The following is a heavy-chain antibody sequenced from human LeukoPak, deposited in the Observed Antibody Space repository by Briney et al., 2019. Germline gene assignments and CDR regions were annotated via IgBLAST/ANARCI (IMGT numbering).Heavy chain of an antibody. J-gene: IGHJ4*02. Sequence: GGSLRLSCAASGFTFSISAMSWVRQAPGKGLGLVSAISGSGGSTYYADSVNGRFTISRDNSKNTLYLQMNSLRAEDTAVYYCAKASHEYYFDYWGQGTLVTVSS. CDR1: GFTFSISA. CDR3: AKASHEYYFDY. CDR2: ISGSGGST. V-gene: IGHV3-23*01.